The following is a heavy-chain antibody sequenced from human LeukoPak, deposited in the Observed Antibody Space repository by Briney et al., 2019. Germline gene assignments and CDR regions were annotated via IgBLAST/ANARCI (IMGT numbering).Heavy chain of an antibody. CDR1: GYTFTSYG. Sequence: GASVKVSCKASGYTFTSYGISWVRQAPGQGLEWMGWVSAYNGNTNYAQKLQGRVTMTTDTSTSTAYMELRSLRSDDTAVYYCARTIAAAGIPYFDYWGQGTLVTVSS. CDR2: VSAYNGNT. D-gene: IGHD6-13*01. J-gene: IGHJ4*02. CDR3: ARTIAAAGIPYFDY. V-gene: IGHV1-18*01.